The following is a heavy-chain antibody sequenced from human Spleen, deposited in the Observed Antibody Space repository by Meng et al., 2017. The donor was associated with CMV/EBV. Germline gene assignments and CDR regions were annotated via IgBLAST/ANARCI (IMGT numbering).Heavy chain of an antibody. D-gene: IGHD6-19*01. J-gene: IGHJ3*02. CDR1: GFPFDDYA. Sequence: SLKISCAASGFPFDDYAMHWVRQAPGKGLEWVSGISWNSGSIGYADSVKGRFTISRDNAKKSLYLQMNSLRAEDTALYYCAKANGWYEAFDIWGQGTMVTVSS. CDR3: AKANGWYEAFDI. V-gene: IGHV3-9*01. CDR2: ISWNSGSI.